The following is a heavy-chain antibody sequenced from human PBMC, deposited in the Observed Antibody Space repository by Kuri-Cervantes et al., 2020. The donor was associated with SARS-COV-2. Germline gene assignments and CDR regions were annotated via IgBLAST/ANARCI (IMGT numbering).Heavy chain of an antibody. CDR1: GFTFSSYA. V-gene: IGHV3-23*01. CDR2: ISGSGGST. Sequence: GESLKISCAASGFTFSSYAMSWVRQAPGKGLEWVSAISGSGGSTYYADSVKGRFTISRDNSKNTLYLQMNSLRAEDTAVYYCASLDHGLGSYYHTFPHDYWGLGTQVTVSS. J-gene: IGHJ4*02. D-gene: IGHD3-10*01. CDR3: ASLDHGLGSYYHTFPHDY.